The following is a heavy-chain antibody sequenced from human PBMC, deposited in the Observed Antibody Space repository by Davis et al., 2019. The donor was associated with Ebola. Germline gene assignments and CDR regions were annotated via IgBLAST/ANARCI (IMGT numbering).Heavy chain of an antibody. J-gene: IGHJ4*02. V-gene: IGHV4-4*02. Sequence: PSETLSLTCAVSGGSISSSNWWSWVRQPPGKGLEWIGEIYHSGSTNYNPSLKSRVTISVDKSKNQFSLKLSSVTAADTAVYYCARVRFLEWLWGFDYWGQGTLVTVSS. D-gene: IGHD3-3*01. CDR1: GGSISSSNW. CDR2: IYHSGST. CDR3: ARVRFLEWLWGFDY.